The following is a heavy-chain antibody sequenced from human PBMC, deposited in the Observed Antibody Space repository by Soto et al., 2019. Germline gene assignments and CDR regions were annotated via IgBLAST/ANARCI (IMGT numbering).Heavy chain of an antibody. CDR2: ISAYNGNT. D-gene: IGHD3-3*01. J-gene: IGHJ6*02. CDR1: GYTFTSYG. V-gene: IGHV1-18*01. CDR3: ARVGTSIFGVVISYYYYYYGMDV. Sequence: ASVKVSCKASGYTFTSYGISWVRQAPGQGLEWMGWISAYNGNTNYAQQLQGRVTMTTDTSTSTAYMELRSLRSDDTAVYYCARVGTSIFGVVISYYYYYYGMDVWGQGTTVTVSS.